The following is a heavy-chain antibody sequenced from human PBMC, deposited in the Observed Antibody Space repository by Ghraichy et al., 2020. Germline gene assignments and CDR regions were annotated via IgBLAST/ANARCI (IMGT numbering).Heavy chain of an antibody. J-gene: IGHJ4*01. CDR2: MYYSGST. V-gene: IGHV4-39*01. Sequence: SETLSLTCTVSGGSIGSSSYFWGWIRQPPGKGLEWIGSMYYSGSTYYNPSLRSRVSMSVDTSKNQLSLKLSSVTAADTAIYYCARHLHSFYYAIRGYPGSFDYWGHGTLVTVSS. CDR1: GGSIGSSSYF. D-gene: IGHD3-22*01. CDR3: ARHLHSFYYAIRGYPGSFDY.